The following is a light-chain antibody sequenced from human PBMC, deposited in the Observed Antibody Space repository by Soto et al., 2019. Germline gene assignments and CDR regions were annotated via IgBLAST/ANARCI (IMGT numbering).Light chain of an antibody. CDR3: QQHNNWPYT. V-gene: IGKV3-15*01. Sequence: EIVMTQSPDTLSVSPGESATLSCRASQSVSNSLAWSQQKPGQAPRLLIYGASTRAPGIPARFSGSGSGTDFTLTISSLQSKDSAVYYCQQHNNWPYTFGQGTKLEIK. J-gene: IGKJ2*01. CDR2: GAS. CDR1: QSVSNS.